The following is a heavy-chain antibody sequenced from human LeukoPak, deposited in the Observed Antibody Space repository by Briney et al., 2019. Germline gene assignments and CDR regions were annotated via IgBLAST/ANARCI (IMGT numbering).Heavy chain of an antibody. CDR2: ISGSGGST. CDR3: AKDGPHLFTVTKYYFDY. J-gene: IGHJ4*02. V-gene: IGHV3-23*01. CDR1: GFTFSSYA. Sequence: GSLRLSCAASGFTFSSYAMSWVRQAPGKGLEWVSAISGSGGSTYYADSVKGRFTISRDNSKNTLYLQMNSLRAEDTAVYYCAKDGPHLFTVTKYYFDYWGQGTLVTVSS. D-gene: IGHD4-17*01.